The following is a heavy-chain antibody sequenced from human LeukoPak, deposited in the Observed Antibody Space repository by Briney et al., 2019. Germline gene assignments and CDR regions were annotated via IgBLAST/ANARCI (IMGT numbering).Heavy chain of an antibody. CDR3: ARSGEPTYYYGSGSYGQGRSFDY. CDR2: IYHSGST. CDR1: GGSISSGGYY. J-gene: IGHJ4*02. V-gene: IGHV4-30-2*01. D-gene: IGHD3-10*01. Sequence: PSQTLSLTCTVSGGSISSGGYYWSWNRQPPGKGLEWIGYIYHSGSTYYNPSLKSRVTISVDRSKNQFSLKLSSVTAADTAVYYCARSGEPTYYYGSGSYGQGRSFDYWGQGTLVTVSS.